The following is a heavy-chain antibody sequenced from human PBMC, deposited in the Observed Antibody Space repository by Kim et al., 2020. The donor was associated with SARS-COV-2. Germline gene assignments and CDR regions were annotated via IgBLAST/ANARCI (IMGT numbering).Heavy chain of an antibody. J-gene: IGHJ2*01. D-gene: IGHD2-15*01. V-gene: IGHV4-31*03. CDR1: GGSISSGAYY. CDR3: ARSLVVAATGGSGYFDL. Sequence: SETLSLTCTVSGGSISSGAYYWTWIRQHPGKGLEWIGYIYYSGDAYYDPSLRSRVTISVDTYKNQFSLKLSPVTAADTAVYYCARSLVVAATGGSGYFDLWGRGTLVTVSS. CDR2: IYYSGDA.